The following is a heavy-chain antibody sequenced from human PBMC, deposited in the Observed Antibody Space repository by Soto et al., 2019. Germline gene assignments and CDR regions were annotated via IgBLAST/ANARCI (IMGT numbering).Heavy chain of an antibody. J-gene: IGHJ5*02. CDR3: ARELYYYDSSGYYRP. CDR1: GFTFSSYW. D-gene: IGHD3-22*01. Sequence: PGGSLRLSCAASGFTFSSYWMSWVRQAPGKGLEWVANIKQDGSEKYYVDSVKGRFTISRDNAKNSLYLQMNSLRAEDTAVYYCARELYYYDSSGYYRPWGQGTLVTVSS. CDR2: IKQDGSEK. V-gene: IGHV3-7*01.